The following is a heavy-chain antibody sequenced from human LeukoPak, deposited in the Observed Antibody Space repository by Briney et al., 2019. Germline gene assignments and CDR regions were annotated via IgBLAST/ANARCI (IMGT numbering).Heavy chain of an antibody. CDR2: IWHDVSHT. V-gene: IGHV3-33*01. J-gene: IGHJ4*02. D-gene: IGHD3-10*01. CDR3: ATEIFGSGSYPDY. CDR1: GLCFTTYG. Sequence: PGRSQRLSCAVSGLCFTTYGMHSVRQAPGKGLGWVALIWHDVSHTLYTDSVKGRLSISRDNSKNTVYLQINSLGGEDTAVYYCATEIFGSGSYPDYWGQGNLVTVSS.